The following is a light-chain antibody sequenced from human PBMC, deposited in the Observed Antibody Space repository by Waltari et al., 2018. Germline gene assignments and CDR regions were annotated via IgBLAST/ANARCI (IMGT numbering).Light chain of an antibody. CDR3: CSYAGSNTYV. J-gene: IGLJ1*01. Sequence: QSALIQPASVSGSPGKSISISCSGPNRIVGPYNLVSWYQQHPGKVPKLMIYEVTERPSGVSNRFSASKSGNTASLTISGLQAEDEADYYCCSYAGSNTYVFGTGTKVIVL. CDR2: EVT. V-gene: IGLV2-23*02. CDR1: NRIVGPYNL.